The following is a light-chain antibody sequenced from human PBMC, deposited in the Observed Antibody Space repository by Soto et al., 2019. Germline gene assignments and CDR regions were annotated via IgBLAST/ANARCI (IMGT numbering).Light chain of an antibody. CDR3: QSYDTSLRAWV. J-gene: IGLJ3*02. CDR2: GNS. CDR1: SSNIGAGYD. Sequence: QPVLTQPPSVSRAPGKRVTISCTGGSSNIGAGYDVHWYRQFPGTAPKLLVYGNSNRPSGISDRFSASKSGSSASLAITGLQAEDEADYYCQSYDTSLRAWVFGGGTKVTVL. V-gene: IGLV1-40*01.